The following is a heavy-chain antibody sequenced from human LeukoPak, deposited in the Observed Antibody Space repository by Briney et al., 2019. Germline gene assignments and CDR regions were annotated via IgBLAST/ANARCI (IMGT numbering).Heavy chain of an antibody. D-gene: IGHD2-15*01. CDR3: ARDIAANWFDS. CDR1: GGSISSYY. V-gene: IGHV4-59*01. J-gene: IGHJ5*01. CDR2: IHYSGST. Sequence: PSETLSLTCTVSGGSISSYYWNCIRQPPGKGLEWIGYIHYSGSTNYNPSLKSRVTISVGTSKNQFSLKLTSVTAADTAVYYCARDIAANWFDSWGQGTLVTVSS.